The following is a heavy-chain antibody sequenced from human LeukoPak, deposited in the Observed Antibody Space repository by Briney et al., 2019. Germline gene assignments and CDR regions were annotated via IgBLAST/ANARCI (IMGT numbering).Heavy chain of an antibody. J-gene: IGHJ3*02. CDR3: GASRQYIGAFDI. Sequence: GGSLRLSCAASGFTFSSYELYWVRQAPGKGLEWISYISSSSTIIKYADSVRGRFTISRDDARESLYLQMSSLRADDTAIYYCGASRQYIGAFDIWGQGTLVTVSS. CDR1: GFTFSSYE. V-gene: IGHV3-48*03. D-gene: IGHD1-1*01. CDR2: ISSSSTII.